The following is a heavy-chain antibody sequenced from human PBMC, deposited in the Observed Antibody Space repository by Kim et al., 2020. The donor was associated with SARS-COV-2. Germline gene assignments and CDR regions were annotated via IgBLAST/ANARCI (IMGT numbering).Heavy chain of an antibody. CDR2: IKEHGRET. V-gene: IGHV3-7*01. J-gene: IGHJ4*02. CDR3: ARGPNYGDFAVFFDY. CDR1: GFTLTDHW. D-gene: IGHD4-17*01. Sequence: GGSLRLSCAASGFTLTDHWMSWIRQAPGKGLEWVANIKEHGRETYYADSVKGRFTISRDPAKDSLYLQMDSLRAEDTALYYCARGPNYGDFAVFFDYWGQGTLVTVSS.